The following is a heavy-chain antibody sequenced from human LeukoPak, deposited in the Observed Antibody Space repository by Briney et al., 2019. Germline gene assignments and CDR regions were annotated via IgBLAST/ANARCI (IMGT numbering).Heavy chain of an antibody. CDR2: ISAYNGNT. D-gene: IGHD6-19*01. CDR1: GYTFTSFG. Sequence: GASVKVSCKASGYTFTSFGISWVRQAPGQGLGWMGWISAYNGNTNYAQKLQGRVTMTTDTSTSTAYMELRSLRSDDTAVYYCARDASPWLVSFIWFDPWGQGTLVTVSS. CDR3: ARDASPWLVSFIWFDP. J-gene: IGHJ5*02. V-gene: IGHV1-18*04.